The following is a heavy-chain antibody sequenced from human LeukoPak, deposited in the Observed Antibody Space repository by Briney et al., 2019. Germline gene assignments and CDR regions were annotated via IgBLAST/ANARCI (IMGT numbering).Heavy chain of an antibody. CDR1: GGSISSYY. CDR2: IYYSGST. D-gene: IGHD3-22*01. V-gene: IGHV4-59*08. CDR3: ARGVYYYDTRGYSFDY. Sequence: PSETLSLTCTVSGGSISSYYWSWIRQPPGKGLEWIGYIYYSGSTKNNPSLKSRVTISVDTSRNQFSLKLTSVTAADTAVYYCARGVYYYDTRGYSFDYWGQGTLVTVSS. J-gene: IGHJ4*02.